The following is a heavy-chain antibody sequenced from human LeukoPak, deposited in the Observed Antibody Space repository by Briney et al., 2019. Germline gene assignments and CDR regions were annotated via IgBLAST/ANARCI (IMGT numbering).Heavy chain of an antibody. D-gene: IGHD6-13*01. CDR2: IIPIFGTA. V-gene: IGHV1-69*06. CDR3: ARDVKGYSSFNHAWD. CDR1: GGTFSSYA. Sequence: ASVKVSCKASGGTFSSYAISWVRQAPGQGLEWMGGIIPIFGTANYAQKFQGRVTITADKSTSTAYMELSSLRSEDTAVYYCARDVKGYSSFNHAWDWGQGTLVTVSS. J-gene: IGHJ4*02.